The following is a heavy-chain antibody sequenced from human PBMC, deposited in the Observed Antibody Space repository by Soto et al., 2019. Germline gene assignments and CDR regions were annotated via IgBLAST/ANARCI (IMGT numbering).Heavy chain of an antibody. Sequence: GGSLRLSCAASGFTFSSYWMSWVRQAPGKGLEWVANIKHDGSEKYYVDSVKGRFTTSRDKAKNSLYLQMNSLRAEDTAVYYCARDRAILWFGEFAGAFDIWGQGTMVTVSS. J-gene: IGHJ3*02. CDR3: ARDRAILWFGEFAGAFDI. D-gene: IGHD3-10*01. CDR1: GFTFSSYW. CDR2: IKHDGSEK. V-gene: IGHV3-7*01.